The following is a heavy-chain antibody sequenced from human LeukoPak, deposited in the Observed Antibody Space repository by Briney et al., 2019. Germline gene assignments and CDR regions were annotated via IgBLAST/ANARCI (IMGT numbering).Heavy chain of an antibody. CDR2: ISYDGSNK. J-gene: IGHJ4*02. V-gene: IGHV3-30-3*02. CDR1: GFAFSNYA. Sequence: PGGSLRLSCAASGFAFSNYAMHWVRQAPGKGLEWVAVISYDGSNKYYADSVKGRFTISRDNSKNTLYLQMNSLRAEDTAVYYCAKNMGTIFGVIGPLDYWGQGTLVTVSS. D-gene: IGHD3-3*01. CDR3: AKNMGTIFGVIGPLDY.